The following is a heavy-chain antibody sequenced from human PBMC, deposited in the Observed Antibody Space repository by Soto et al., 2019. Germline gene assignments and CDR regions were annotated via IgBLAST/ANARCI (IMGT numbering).Heavy chain of an antibody. CDR1: GGTFGSYA. V-gene: IGHV1-69*13. D-gene: IGHD3-10*01. CDR2: IIPIFGTA. CDR3: ARDKRGSLGGMDF. Sequence: SVKVSCKASGGTFGSYAISWVRQAPGQGLEWMGGIIPIFGTANYAQKFQGRVTITADESTSTAYMELSSLRSEDTAVYYCARDKRGSLGGMDFWGQGTTVTVSS. J-gene: IGHJ6*02.